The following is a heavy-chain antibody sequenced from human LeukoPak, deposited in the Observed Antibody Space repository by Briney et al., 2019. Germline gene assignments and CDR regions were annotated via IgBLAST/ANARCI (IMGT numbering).Heavy chain of an antibody. CDR3: AKTRIITAYDALDI. D-gene: IGHD3-10*01. J-gene: IGHJ3*02. CDR1: GFTFSSNW. V-gene: IGHV3-74*01. Sequence: GGSLRLSCAASGFTFSSNWMYWVRQAPGKGPVWVSRINSDGTTTTYADSVKGRFTISRDNARNTLYLQMNSLRAEDTAVYYCAKTRIITAYDALDIWGQGRVVSVSS. CDR2: INSDGTTT.